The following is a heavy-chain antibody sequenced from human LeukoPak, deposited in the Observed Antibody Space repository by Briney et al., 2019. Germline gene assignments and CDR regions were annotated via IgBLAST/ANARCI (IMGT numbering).Heavy chain of an antibody. D-gene: IGHD3-3*01. Sequence: SETLSLTCTVSRVSIIGYYWTWIRQPPGKGLQWIGYMYYSGTTKYNPSLKSRVTTSMDTSKNQFSLKVNSVTAADTAVYYCARAGFWSGSYTGYFDYWGQGAVVTVSS. V-gene: IGHV4-59*12. CDR1: RVSIIGYY. CDR2: MYYSGTT. J-gene: IGHJ4*02. CDR3: ARAGFWSGSYTGYFDY.